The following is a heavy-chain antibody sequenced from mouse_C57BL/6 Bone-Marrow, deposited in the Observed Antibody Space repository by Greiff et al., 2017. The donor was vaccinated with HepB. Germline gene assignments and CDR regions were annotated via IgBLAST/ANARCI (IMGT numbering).Heavy chain of an antibody. V-gene: IGHV5-4*01. Sequence: EVHLVESGGGLVKPGGSLKLSCAASGFTFSSYAMSWVRQTPEKRLEWVATISDGGSYTYYPDNVKGRFTISRDNAKNNLYLQMSHLKSEDTAMYYCASLYYGNYDYAMDYWGQGTSVTVSS. CDR3: ASLYYGNYDYAMDY. CDR2: ISDGGSYT. J-gene: IGHJ4*01. D-gene: IGHD2-1*01. CDR1: GFTFSSYA.